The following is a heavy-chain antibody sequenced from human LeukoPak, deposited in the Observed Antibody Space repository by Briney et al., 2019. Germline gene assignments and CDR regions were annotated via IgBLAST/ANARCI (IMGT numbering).Heavy chain of an antibody. CDR2: INHSGGA. D-gene: IGHD3-10*01. J-gene: IGHJ6*03. CDR3: ARGGGGSGSFHYYYYYYMDV. CDR1: GGSFSDYY. V-gene: IGHV4-34*01. Sequence: SETLSLTCAVYGGSFSDYYWSWIRQPPGKGLEWIGEINHSGGANYNPSLKSRVTISVDTSKNQFSLKLSSVTAADTAVYYCARGGGGSGSFHYYYYYYMDVWGKGTTVTVSS.